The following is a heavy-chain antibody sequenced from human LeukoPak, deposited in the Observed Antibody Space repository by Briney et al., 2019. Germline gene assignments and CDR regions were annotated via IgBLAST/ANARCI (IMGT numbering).Heavy chain of an antibody. V-gene: IGHV3-48*01. D-gene: IGHD2-2*01. J-gene: IGHJ2*01. CDR1: GFTFSSYS. Sequence: PGGSLRLSCAASGFTFSSYSMNWVRQAPGKWLEWVSYISSSSSTIYYADSVKGRFTISRDNAKNSLYLQMSSLRAEDTAVYYCARRYCSSTSCYYRYFDLWGRGTLVTVSS. CDR2: ISSSSSTI. CDR3: ARRYCSSTSCYYRYFDL.